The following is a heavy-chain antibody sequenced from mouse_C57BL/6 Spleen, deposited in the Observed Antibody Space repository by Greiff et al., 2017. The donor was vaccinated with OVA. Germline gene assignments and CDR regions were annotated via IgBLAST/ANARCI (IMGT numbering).Heavy chain of an antibody. CDR3: AKDGNYGNYFDY. Sequence: QVQLKESGPELVKPGASVKISCKASGYAFSSSWMNWVKQRPGKGLEWIGRIYPGDGDTKYNGKFKGKATLTADKSSSTAYMQLSSLTSEDSAVYFCAKDGNYGNYFDYWGQGTTLTVSS. D-gene: IGHD2-1*01. CDR1: GYAFSSSW. V-gene: IGHV1-82*01. J-gene: IGHJ2*01. CDR2: IYPGDGDT.